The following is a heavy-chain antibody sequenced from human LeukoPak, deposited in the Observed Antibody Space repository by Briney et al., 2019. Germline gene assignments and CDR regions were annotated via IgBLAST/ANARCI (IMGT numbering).Heavy chain of an antibody. CDR2: IRSNSDGGTI. CDR1: GFTFSNAW. D-gene: IGHD3-22*01. Sequence: AGGSLRLSCATSGFTFSNAWVNWVRQAPGKGLEWVGRIRSNSDGGTIDYAAPVKGRFALSRDDSKNTLYLQMNSLQTEDTAVYYCATDFYDTTWGQGTLVTVSS. J-gene: IGHJ5*02. V-gene: IGHV3-15*07. CDR3: ATDFYDTT.